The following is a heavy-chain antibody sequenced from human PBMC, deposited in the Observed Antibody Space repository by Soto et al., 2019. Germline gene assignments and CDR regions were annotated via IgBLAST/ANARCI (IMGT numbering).Heavy chain of an antibody. CDR1: GLTFSTTA. Sequence: PGGSLRPSLTVPGLTFSTTAMGGFRQAPGKGLEWVSATSGSGGSTYSADSVKGRFTISRDNSKNTPYLQMNSLRAEATAVYTCAKNDFHYGDSPWGQGTLVTVSS. CDR3: AKNDFHYGDSP. V-gene: IGHV3-23*01. CDR2: TSGSGGST. J-gene: IGHJ5*02. D-gene: IGHD4-17*01.